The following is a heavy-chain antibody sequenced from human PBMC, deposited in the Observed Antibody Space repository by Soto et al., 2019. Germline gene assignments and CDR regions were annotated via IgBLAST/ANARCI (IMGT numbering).Heavy chain of an antibody. D-gene: IGHD3-22*01. CDR2: AYFSGGNT. Sequence: SETLSLTCSVSGDSMRGYHFYWGWIRQAPGKGLEWIGSAYFSGGNTYYNPSLKSRVTISVDTSKNQFSLKLSSVTAADTAVYYCARVPYDYYDSSGYYVTYFDYWGQGTLVTVSS. CDR1: GDSMRGYHFY. V-gene: IGHV4-39*07. J-gene: IGHJ4*02. CDR3: ARVPYDYYDSSGYYVTYFDY.